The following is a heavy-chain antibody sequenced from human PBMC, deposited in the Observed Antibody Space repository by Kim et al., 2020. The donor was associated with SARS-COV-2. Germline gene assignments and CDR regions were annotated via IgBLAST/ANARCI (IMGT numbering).Heavy chain of an antibody. V-gene: IGHV3-53*01. CDR3: ARGRRPDVAARGVFLDY. CDR1: GFTVSSNY. CDR2: IYSGGST. J-gene: IGHJ4*02. D-gene: IGHD2-15*01. Sequence: GGSLRLSCAASGFTVSSNYMSWVRQAPGKGLEWVSVIYSGGSTYYADSVKGRFTISRDNSKNTLYLQMNSLRAEDTAVYYCARGRRPDVAARGVFLDYWGQGTLVTVSS.